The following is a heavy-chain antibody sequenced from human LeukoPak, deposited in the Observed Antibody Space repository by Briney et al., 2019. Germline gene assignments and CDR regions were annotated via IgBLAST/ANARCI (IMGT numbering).Heavy chain of an antibody. D-gene: IGHD1-7*01. CDR1: GFTFSSYS. Sequence: GGSLRLSCAASGFTFSSYSMNWVRQAPGKGLEWLSSIGSTGAYIFYADSVNGRFTISRDNAKHSLYLQMNSLRADDTALYYCARAFGRNYSTAGSWGQGTLVTVSS. CDR3: ARAFGRNYSTAGS. CDR2: IGSTGAYI. V-gene: IGHV3-21*04. J-gene: IGHJ5*02.